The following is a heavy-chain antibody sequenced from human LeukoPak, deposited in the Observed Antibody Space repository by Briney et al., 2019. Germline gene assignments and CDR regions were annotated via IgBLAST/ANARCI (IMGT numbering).Heavy chain of an antibody. V-gene: IGHV3-9*01. CDR3: ARGKKYSSTSYFFDF. D-gene: IGHD6-13*01. J-gene: IGHJ4*02. CDR1: GFTFDDYA. CDR2: ITWNSVNI. Sequence: GGSLRLSCAASGFTFDDYAMHWVWQAPGKGLEWVSAITWNSVNIAYADSVKGRFTISRDNAKNSLCLQMNSLRAEDTALYYCARGKKYSSTSYFFDFWGQGTLVTVSS.